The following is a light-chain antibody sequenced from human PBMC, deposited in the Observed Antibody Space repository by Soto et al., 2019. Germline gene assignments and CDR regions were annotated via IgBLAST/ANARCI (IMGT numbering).Light chain of an antibody. V-gene: IGLV2-14*01. CDR1: SSDVCGYKY. Sequence: QSVLTQPASVSGSPGQSSTISCAGTSSDVCGYKYVSWYQQHPGKAPKLMIYEVSNRPSGVSNRFSGSKSGNTAPLTISGLQDEDEADYYCNSYTSTYTGVFGTGTKLTVL. J-gene: IGLJ1*01. CDR2: EVS. CDR3: NSYTSTYTGV.